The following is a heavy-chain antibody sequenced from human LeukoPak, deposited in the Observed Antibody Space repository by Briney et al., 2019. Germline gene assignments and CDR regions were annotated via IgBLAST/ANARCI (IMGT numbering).Heavy chain of an antibody. D-gene: IGHD3-22*01. CDR2: IHIYRGNT. V-gene: IGHV1-18*01. J-gene: IGHJ4*02. Sequence: ASVKVSCKASGYSSTNYGISWVRQAPGQGLEWMGWIHIYRGNTNYAQKFQGRVTMTTDTSTSTVYMEVRGLRSDDTAMYYCARDRPNYDSSGYYVDYWGQGTLVTVSS. CDR3: ARDRPNYDSSGYYVDY. CDR1: GYSSTNYG.